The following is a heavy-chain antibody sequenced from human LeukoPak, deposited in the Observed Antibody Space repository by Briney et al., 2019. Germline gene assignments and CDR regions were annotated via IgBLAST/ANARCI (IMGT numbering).Heavy chain of an antibody. V-gene: IGHV1-18*01. D-gene: IGHD5-12*01. CDR1: GYTFTSYG. J-gene: IGHJ4*02. CDR3: ARDGSDIVATEIDY. Sequence: ASVKVSCKASGYTFTSYGISWVRQSPGQGLEWMGWISAYNGNTNYAQKLQGRVTMTTDTSTSTAYMELRSLRSDDTAVYYCARDGSDIVATEIDYWGQGTLVTVSS. CDR2: ISAYNGNT.